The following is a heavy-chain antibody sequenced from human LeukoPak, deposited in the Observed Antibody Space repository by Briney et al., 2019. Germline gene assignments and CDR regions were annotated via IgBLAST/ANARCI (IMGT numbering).Heavy chain of an antibody. CDR1: GFSFSDYY. Sequence: GGSLRLSCAASGFSFSDYYMSWIRQAPGTGLDRVSYISSSGSTMYYADSVKGRFTISRDNAKNSLYLQMNSLRAEDTAVYYCARSWAKDYPDGFDIWGQGTMVTVSS. CDR3: ARSWAKDYPDGFDI. V-gene: IGHV3-11*01. D-gene: IGHD4-11*01. CDR2: ISSSGSTM. J-gene: IGHJ3*02.